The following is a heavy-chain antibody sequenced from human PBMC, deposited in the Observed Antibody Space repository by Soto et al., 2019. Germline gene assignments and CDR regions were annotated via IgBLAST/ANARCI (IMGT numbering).Heavy chain of an antibody. D-gene: IGHD5-12*01. Sequence: SETLSLTCAVSGGSISNNNWWSWVRQPPGKGLEWIGEIYHSGRTNYNPSLKSRVSISADKSTNHFSLNLNSVTAADTAIYYCARGASGYDWFDSWGQGTLVTVS. CDR1: GGSISNNNW. CDR3: ARGASGYDWFDS. CDR2: IYHSGRT. V-gene: IGHV4-4*02. J-gene: IGHJ5*01.